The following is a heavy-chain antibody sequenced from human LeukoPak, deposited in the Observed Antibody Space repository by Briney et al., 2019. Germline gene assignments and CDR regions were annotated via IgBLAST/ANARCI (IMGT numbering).Heavy chain of an antibody. CDR1: GYTFTSYD. CDR3: ARGGYRYGILTGYYLGLAFDI. J-gene: IGHJ3*02. CDR2: MNPNSGNT. V-gene: IGHV1-8*01. D-gene: IGHD3-9*01. Sequence: VASVKVSCKASGYTFTSYDINWVRQATGQGLEWMGWMNPNSGNTGYAQKFQGRVTMTRNTSISTAYMELSSLRSEDTAVYYCARGGYRYGILTGYYLGLAFDIWGQGTMVTVSS.